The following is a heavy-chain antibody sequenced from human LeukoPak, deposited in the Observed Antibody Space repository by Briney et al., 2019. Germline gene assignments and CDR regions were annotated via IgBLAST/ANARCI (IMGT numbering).Heavy chain of an antibody. CDR1: GGSFSGYY. CDR2: INHSGSA. Sequence: SETLSLTCAVYGGSFSGYYWTWVRQSPGKGLEWIGEINHSGSANYNPSLKSRVTISVDTSKNQFSLKLRSLSAADTAVYYCARGQVWGLLYTDYWGQGALVTVSS. J-gene: IGHJ4*02. V-gene: IGHV4-34*01. CDR3: ARGQVWGLLYTDY. D-gene: IGHD1-26*01.